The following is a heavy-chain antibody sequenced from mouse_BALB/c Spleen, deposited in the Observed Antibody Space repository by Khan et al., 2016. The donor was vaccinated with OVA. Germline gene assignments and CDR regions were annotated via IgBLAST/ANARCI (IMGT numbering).Heavy chain of an antibody. D-gene: IGHD2-10*01. CDR3: AGAYYGNYREAMDF. CDR2: IWGDGST. CDR1: GFSLTGYG. J-gene: IGHJ4*01. V-gene: IGHV2-6-7*01. Sequence: VQLQESGPGLVAPSQSLSITCTVSGFSLTGYGVNWVRQPPGKGLEWLGMIWGDGSTDSNSALKSRLSISKDNSKSQVFLKMNSLQTDDTAMYYCAGAYYGNYREAMDFWGQGTSVTVSS.